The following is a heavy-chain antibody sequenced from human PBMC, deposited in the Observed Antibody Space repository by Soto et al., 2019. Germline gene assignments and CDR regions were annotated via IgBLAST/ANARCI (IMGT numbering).Heavy chain of an antibody. D-gene: IGHD2-21*02. CDR2: IHSDGSTT. CDR1: GFTFNYYW. V-gene: IGHV3-74*01. Sequence: EVQLVESEGGLVQRGGSLRLSCAASGFTFNYYWMHWVRQAPGQGLVWVSHIHSDGSTTTYADSVKGRFTISRDNAKNTLYLQMNSRGAEDTAVYYCVRGDKGGFDLWGQGTAVTVSS. J-gene: IGHJ3*01. CDR3: VRGDKGGFDL.